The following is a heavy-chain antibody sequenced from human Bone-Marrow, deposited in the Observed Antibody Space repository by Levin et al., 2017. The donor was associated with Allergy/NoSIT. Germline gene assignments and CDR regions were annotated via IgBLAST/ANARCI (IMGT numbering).Heavy chain of an antibody. J-gene: IGHJ4*02. V-gene: IGHV3-21*01. Sequence: TAGGSLRLSCAASGFTFSSYSMHWVRQAPGKGLEWVSSTRTSSGYIYYADSVKGRFTISRDNAKNSLYLQMKSLRAEDTAVYYCARRIRTGTRVRFDYWGQGTLVTVSS. D-gene: IGHD1-1*01. CDR1: GFTFSSYS. CDR3: ARRIRTGTRVRFDY. CDR2: TRTSSGYI.